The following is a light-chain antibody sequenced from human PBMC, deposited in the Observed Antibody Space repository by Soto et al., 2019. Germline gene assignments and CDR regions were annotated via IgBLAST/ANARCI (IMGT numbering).Light chain of an antibody. CDR3: QRYDSLRT. V-gene: IGKV3-20*01. CDR1: QSVTSTY. J-gene: IGKJ1*01. Sequence: EIVLTQSPGTLSLSPGERATLSCRASQSVTSTYLAWYQQKPGQAPRLLIYGASTRATGIPNRFSGSGSGTDFTLTISRLEPEDFAVYYCQRYDSLRTFGQGTKVEF. CDR2: GAS.